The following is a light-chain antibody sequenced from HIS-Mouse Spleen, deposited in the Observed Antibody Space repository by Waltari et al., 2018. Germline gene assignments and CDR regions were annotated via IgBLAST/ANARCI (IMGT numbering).Light chain of an antibody. CDR3: YSTDSSGNHRV. Sequence: SYELTQPPSVLVSPGQTARITCSGDALPKKYAYWYQQKSGQAPVRVIYADSKRPSGIPERFSGSSSGTMATLTISGAQVEDEADYYCYSTDSSGNHRVFGGGTKLTVL. CDR2: ADS. V-gene: IGLV3-10*01. J-gene: IGLJ2*01. CDR1: ALPKKY.